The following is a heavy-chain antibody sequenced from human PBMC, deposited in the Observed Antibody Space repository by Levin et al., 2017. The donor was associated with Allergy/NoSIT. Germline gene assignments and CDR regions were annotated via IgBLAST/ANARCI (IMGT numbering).Heavy chain of an antibody. D-gene: IGHD3-10*01. CDR3: VKSRLCFRELHDAFDN. V-gene: IGHV3-64D*06. CDR1: GFTFSSHA. J-gene: IGHJ3*02. CDR2: ISSNGSST. Sequence: GGSLRLSCSASGFTFSSHAVHWVRQAPGKGLEYVSAISSNGSSTYYADSVKGRFTISRDNRKNTLHLQMSSLRAEDTAVYYCVKSRLCFRELHDAFDNWGQGTMVTVSS.